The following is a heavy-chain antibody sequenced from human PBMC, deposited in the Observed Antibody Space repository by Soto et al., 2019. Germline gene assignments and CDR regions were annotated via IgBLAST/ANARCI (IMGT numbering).Heavy chain of an antibody. Sequence: QVQLVESGGGVVQPGRSLRLSCAASGFTFSSYGMHWVRQAPGKGLEWVAVIWYDGSNKYYADSVKGRFTISRDNSKNTLYLQMNSLRAEDTAVYYCARVGWLHAPFDYWGQGTLITVSS. CDR2: IWYDGSNK. CDR1: GFTFSSYG. D-gene: IGHD5-12*01. J-gene: IGHJ4*02. CDR3: ARVGWLHAPFDY. V-gene: IGHV3-33*01.